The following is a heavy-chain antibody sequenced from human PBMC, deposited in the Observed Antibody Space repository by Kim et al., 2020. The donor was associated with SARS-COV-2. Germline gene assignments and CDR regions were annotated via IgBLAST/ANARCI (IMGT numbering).Heavy chain of an antibody. D-gene: IGHD6-13*01. CDR3: ARDHVAAPGRGNSRSDY. CDR2: ISDSGSHI. CDR1: GFTLSPYT. Sequence: GGSLRLSCAASGFTLSPYTMIWVRQAPGKGLEWVSSISDSGSHIYYADSVRGRFTISRDNAKNSLYLQMNSLRDDDTALYYCARDHVAAPGRGNSRSDYWGRGILVTVSP. V-gene: IGHV3-21*01. J-gene: IGHJ4*02.